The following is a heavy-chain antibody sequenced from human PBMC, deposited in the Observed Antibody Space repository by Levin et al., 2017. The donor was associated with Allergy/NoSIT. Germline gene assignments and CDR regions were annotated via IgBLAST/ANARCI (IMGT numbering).Heavy chain of an antibody. Sequence: QSSETLSLTCAASGFTFSSYWMHWVRQAPGKGLVWVSRINSDGSSTSYADSVKGRFTISRDNAKNTLYLQMNSLRAEDTAVYYCARDLISGGVDYWGQGTLVTVSS. J-gene: IGHJ4*02. CDR3: ARDLISGGVDY. V-gene: IGHV3-74*01. D-gene: IGHD3-16*01. CDR1: GFTFSSYW. CDR2: INSDGSST.